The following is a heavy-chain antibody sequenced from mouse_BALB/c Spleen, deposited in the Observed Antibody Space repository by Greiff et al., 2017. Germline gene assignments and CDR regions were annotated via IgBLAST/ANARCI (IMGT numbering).Heavy chain of an antibody. CDR3: ARSHYYGYVDAMDY. V-gene: IGHV1S135*01. CDR1: GYSFTSYY. J-gene: IGHJ4*01. D-gene: IGHD1-2*01. Sequence: EVQLQQSGPELMKPGASVKISCKASGYSFTSYYMHWVKQSHGKSLEWIGYIDPFNGGTSYNQKFKGKATLTVDKSSSTAYMHLSSLTSEDSAVYYCARSHYYGYVDAMDYWGQGTSVTVSS. CDR2: IDPFNGGT.